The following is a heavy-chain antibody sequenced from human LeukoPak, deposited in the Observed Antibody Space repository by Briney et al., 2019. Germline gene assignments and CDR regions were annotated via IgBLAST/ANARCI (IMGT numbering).Heavy chain of an antibody. CDR2: ISSSSSYI. CDR1: GFTFSSYS. D-gene: IGHD2-15*01. Sequence: GGSLRLSCAASGFTFSSYSMNWVRQAPGKGLEWVSSISSSSSYIYYADSVKGRFTISRDNAKNSLYLQMNSLRAEDTAVYYCARGSRAXSGGSCXXYWGQGTLXTVSS. CDR3: ARGSRAXSGGSCXXY. J-gene: IGHJ4*02. V-gene: IGHV3-21*01.